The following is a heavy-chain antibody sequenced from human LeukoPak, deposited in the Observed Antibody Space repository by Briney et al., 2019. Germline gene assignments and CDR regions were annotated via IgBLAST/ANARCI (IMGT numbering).Heavy chain of an antibody. CDR1: GFRFSDYI. CDR3: SRDGTEGDNSAFDI. V-gene: IGHV3-72*01. Sequence: GGSLRLSCAASGFRFSDYILDWVRQATGKGLEWVGRIRRKRNGYTTEYAASVKGRFTITRDDLKKSLDLHMTSLKTDDTAVYYCSRDGTEGDNSAFDIWGQGTMVTVSS. CDR2: IRRKRNGYTT. J-gene: IGHJ3*02. D-gene: IGHD3-22*01.